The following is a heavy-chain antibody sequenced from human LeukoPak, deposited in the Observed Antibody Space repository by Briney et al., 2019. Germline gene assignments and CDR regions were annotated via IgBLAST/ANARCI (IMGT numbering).Heavy chain of an antibody. CDR3: ARDPSGGSSSRDY. V-gene: IGHV3-66*01. CDR1: GFTVSSNY. J-gene: IGHJ4*02. CDR2: IYSGGST. Sequence: GGSLRLSCAASGFTVSSNYMSWVRQAPGKGLEWVSVIYSGGSTYYADSVKGRFTISRDNSKNTLYLQMNSLRAEDTAVYYCARDPSGGSSSRDYWGQGTLVTVFS. D-gene: IGHD6-6*01.